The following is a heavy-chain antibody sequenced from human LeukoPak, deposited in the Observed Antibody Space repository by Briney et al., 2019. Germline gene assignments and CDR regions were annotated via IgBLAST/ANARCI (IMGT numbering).Heavy chain of an antibody. Sequence: SETLSLTCTVSGGSISSGTYYWGWIRQPAGKGLEWIGRIYSSGSTNYNPSLKSRVTMSVDTSRNQFSLNLTSVTVADTAIYYCARDLLHRGYAFDIWGQGTMVTVSS. D-gene: IGHD5-12*01. V-gene: IGHV4-61*02. CDR2: IYSSGST. CDR1: GGSISSGTYY. J-gene: IGHJ3*02. CDR3: ARDLLHRGYAFDI.